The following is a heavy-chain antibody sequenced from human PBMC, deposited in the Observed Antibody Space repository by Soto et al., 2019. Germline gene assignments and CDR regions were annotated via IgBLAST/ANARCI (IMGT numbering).Heavy chain of an antibody. Sequence: PSETLSLTCTVSGGSISSGGYYWSWIRQHPGKGLEWIGYIYYSGSTYYNPSLKSRVTISVDTSKNQFSLKLSSVAAADTAVYFFARAGSGYDYFNAFDIWGQGTMVTVSS. CDR3: ARAGSGYDYFNAFDI. D-gene: IGHD5-12*01. J-gene: IGHJ3*02. V-gene: IGHV4-31*03. CDR1: GGSISSGGYY. CDR2: IYYSGST.